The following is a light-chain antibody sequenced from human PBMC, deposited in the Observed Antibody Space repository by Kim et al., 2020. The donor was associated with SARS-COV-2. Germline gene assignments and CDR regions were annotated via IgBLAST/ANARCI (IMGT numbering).Light chain of an antibody. Sequence: IPCSARSGSIASNNVEWYQKRPGSAPPTLIYEDIQRPPGVPDRFSGSIESSSYAASLTNSELKSEEDADYCCTSYDSHTDGVFGGGTQLTVL. CDR1: SGSIASNN. J-gene: IGLJ3*02. V-gene: IGLV6-57*02. CDR2: EDI. CDR3: TSYDSHTDGV.